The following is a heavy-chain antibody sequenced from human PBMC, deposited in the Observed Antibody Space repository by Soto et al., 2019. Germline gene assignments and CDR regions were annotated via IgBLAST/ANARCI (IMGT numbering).Heavy chain of an antibody. J-gene: IGHJ5*02. V-gene: IGHV4-59*01. Sequence: PSETLSLTCTVSGGPISSYYWSWIRQPPGKGLEWIGYIYHSGTTSYNPSLKSRVTISIDTSKNQFSLRLNSVTAADTAVYYCAREVQYWFDPWGQGTLVTVSS. CDR3: AREVQYWFDP. D-gene: IGHD1-1*01. CDR2: IYHSGTT. CDR1: GGPISSYY.